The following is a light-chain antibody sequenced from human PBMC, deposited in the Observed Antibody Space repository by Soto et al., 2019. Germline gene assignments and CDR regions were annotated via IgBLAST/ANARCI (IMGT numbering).Light chain of an antibody. V-gene: IGKV3-15*01. CDR1: QSVSSN. CDR2: GAS. CDR3: QQYNNWPPLT. Sequence: EIVMTQSPATLSVSPGERATLSCRASQSVSSNLAWYQQNPGQAPRLLIYGASTRATGIPARFSGSGSGTEFTLTIRSLQSEDFAVYYCQQYNNWPPLTFGGGTKVEIK. J-gene: IGKJ4*01.